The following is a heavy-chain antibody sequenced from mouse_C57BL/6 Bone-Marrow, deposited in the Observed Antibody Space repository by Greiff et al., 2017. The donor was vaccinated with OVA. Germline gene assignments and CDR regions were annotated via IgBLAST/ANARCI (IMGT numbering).Heavy chain of an antibody. CDR3: TREDYGNAMDY. D-gene: IGHD2-4*01. CDR2: IDPETGGT. J-gene: IGHJ4*01. V-gene: IGHV1-15*01. Sequence: VQLQQSGAELVRPGASVTLSCKASGYTFTDYEMPWVKQTPVHGLEWIGAIDPETGGTAYNQKFKGKAILTADKSSSTAYMELRSLTSEDSAVYYCTREDYGNAMDYWGQGTSVTVSS. CDR1: GYTFTDYE.